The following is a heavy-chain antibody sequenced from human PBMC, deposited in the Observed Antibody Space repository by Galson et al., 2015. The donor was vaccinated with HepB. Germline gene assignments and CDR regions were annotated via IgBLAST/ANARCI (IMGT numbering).Heavy chain of an antibody. D-gene: IGHD6-6*01. CDR2: ISTYNGNT. CDR3: VRDQWAARDFDY. J-gene: IGHJ4*02. Sequence: QSGAEVKKPGESLKISCKASGYTFTSYGISWVRQAPGQGLEWMGWISTYNGNTNYAQNLQGRVTMTTDTSTSTAYMELRSLRSDDTAVYYCVRDQWAARDFDYWGQGTLVTVSS. CDR1: GYTFTSYG. V-gene: IGHV1-18*04.